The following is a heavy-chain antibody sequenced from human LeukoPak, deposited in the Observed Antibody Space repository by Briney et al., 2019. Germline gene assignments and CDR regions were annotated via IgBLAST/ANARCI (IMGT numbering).Heavy chain of an antibody. Sequence: ASVKVSCKASGYTFTGYYMHWVRQAPGQGLEWMGWINPNSGGTNYAQKFQGWVTMTRDTSTSTVYMELSSLRSEDTAVYYCAGGYDWIGYWGQGTLVTVSS. CDR1: GYTFTGYY. CDR2: INPNSGGT. CDR3: AGGYDWIGY. J-gene: IGHJ4*02. V-gene: IGHV1-2*04. D-gene: IGHD5-12*01.